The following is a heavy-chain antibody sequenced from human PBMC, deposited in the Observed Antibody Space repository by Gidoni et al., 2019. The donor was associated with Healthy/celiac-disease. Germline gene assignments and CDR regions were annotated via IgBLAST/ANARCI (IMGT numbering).Heavy chain of an antibody. CDR2: MNPNIGNT. J-gene: IGHJ6*02. CDR3: ARGPKAARYYYYYGMDV. CDR1: GYTLTSYD. Sequence: QVQMVQSGAEVKNPGASVKVSCKASGYTLTSYDINWVRQATGTGLEWMGWMNPNIGNTCYAQKFQGIVTMTRNTSISTAYMELSSLRSEDTAVYYCARGPKAARYYYYYGMDVWGQGTTVTVSS. D-gene: IGHD6-6*01. V-gene: IGHV1-8*01.